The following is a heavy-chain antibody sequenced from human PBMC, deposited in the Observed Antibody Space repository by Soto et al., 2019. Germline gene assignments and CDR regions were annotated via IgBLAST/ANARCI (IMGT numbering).Heavy chain of an antibody. CDR2: IYNSGVT. D-gene: IGHD6-25*01. V-gene: IGHV4-4*07. CDR3: ARDGSDSYGLDV. CDR1: GGSISSYY. J-gene: IGHJ6*02. Sequence: SETLSLTCTVSGGSISSYYWSWIRQPAGKGLEWIGRIYNSGVTTYNPSLMSRVTLSVDTPKNHFSLKLTSVSAADTAVYYCARDGSDSYGLDVWGQGTTVTVSS.